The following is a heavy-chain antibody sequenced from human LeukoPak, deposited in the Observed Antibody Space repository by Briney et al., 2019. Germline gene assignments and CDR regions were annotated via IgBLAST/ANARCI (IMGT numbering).Heavy chain of an antibody. V-gene: IGHV3-33*06. J-gene: IGHJ4*02. CDR3: AKDAQRGFDYSNSLQY. Sequence: QPGGSLRLSCAPSGFTFSHYGMHWVRQAPGKGLEWVAVIWSDATNMYYGDSVKGRFVISRENSKNTIYLQMNSLRVEDTAVYYCAKDAQRGFDYSNSLQYWGQGTLVTVSS. D-gene: IGHD4-11*01. CDR1: GFTFSHYG. CDR2: IWSDATNM.